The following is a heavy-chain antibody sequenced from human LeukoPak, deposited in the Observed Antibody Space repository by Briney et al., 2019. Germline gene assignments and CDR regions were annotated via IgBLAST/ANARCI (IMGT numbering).Heavy chain of an antibody. D-gene: IGHD3-3*01. V-gene: IGHV3-7*01. CDR3: ARGVPYDSWSGPHYSDY. J-gene: IGHJ4*02. CDR1: RFTLSTYW. Sequence: GGSLRLSCAASRFTLSTYWMSWVRQAPGKGLEWVAHIKQDGSQEYYVDPVKGRFTISRDSAKNSLYLQMNSLRAEDTAVYYCARGVPYDSWSGPHYSDYWGQGTLVTVSS. CDR2: IKQDGSQE.